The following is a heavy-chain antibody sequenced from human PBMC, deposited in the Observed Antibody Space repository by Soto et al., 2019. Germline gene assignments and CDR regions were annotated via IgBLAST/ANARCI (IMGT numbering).Heavy chain of an antibody. J-gene: IGHJ4*02. CDR1: GGPFSNDI. CDR2: IIPLLSTS. Sequence: QVQLVQSGAEVKKPGSSVKVSCKASGGPFSNDIITWVRQAPGQGLEWMGRIIPLLSTSTYAQKFQGSLTITADRSTGTAYMELNNLRSEDTAVYYCARDSPIGSTFSGYDAIDCCGQGTRITVSS. V-gene: IGHV1-69*08. CDR3: ARDSPIGSTFSGYDAIDC. D-gene: IGHD5-12*01.